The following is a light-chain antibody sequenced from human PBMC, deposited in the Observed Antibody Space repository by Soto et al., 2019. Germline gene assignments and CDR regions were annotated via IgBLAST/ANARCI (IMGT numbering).Light chain of an antibody. J-gene: IGKJ3*01. CDR3: QHYDSWPPL. V-gene: IGKV3-15*01. Sequence: EIVMTQSPATLSVSPGERAALSCRASQNVRNNLAWYQQKPGQAPRLLIYGASTRATGIPARFGGSGAGTDFTLNISGLKYENFTFYYCQHYDSWPPLFGPGTRVDIK. CDR1: QNVRNN. CDR2: GAS.